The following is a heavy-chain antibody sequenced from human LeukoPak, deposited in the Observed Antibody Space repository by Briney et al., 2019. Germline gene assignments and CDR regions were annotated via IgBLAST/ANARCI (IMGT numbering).Heavy chain of an antibody. CDR1: GFTFSGYP. CDR3: ARDEGYCSRTSCYEASKGMDV. V-gene: IGHV3-30-3*01. CDR2: ISYDGSNK. D-gene: IGHD2-2*01. J-gene: IGHJ6*02. Sequence: GGSLRLSCAASGFTFSGYPIHWVRQAPGKGLEWVAVISYDGSNKYYADSVKGRFTISRDNSKNTLYLQMNSLQAEDTAVYYCARDEGYCSRTSCYEASKGMDVWGQGTAVIVSS.